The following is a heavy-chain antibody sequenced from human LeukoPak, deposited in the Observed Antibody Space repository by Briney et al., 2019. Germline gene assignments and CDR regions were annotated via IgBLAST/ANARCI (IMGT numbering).Heavy chain of an antibody. D-gene: IGHD5-18*01. J-gene: IGHJ4*02. V-gene: IGHV3-7*01. Sequence: GGSLRLSCAASGFTFTSYWMTWVRQAPGKGLEWLANIRQDGGATYYGGSVKGRFTISRDNAKNSLFLQMNSLRAEDTAVYYCATSKDTAGGPFWGQGTLVTVSS. CDR2: IRQDGGAT. CDR3: ATSKDTAGGPF. CDR1: GFTFTSYW.